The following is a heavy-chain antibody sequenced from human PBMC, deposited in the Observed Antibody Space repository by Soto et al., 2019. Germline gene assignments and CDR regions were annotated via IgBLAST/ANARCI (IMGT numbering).Heavy chain of an antibody. CDR2: IYHSGST. V-gene: IGHV4-4*02. CDR3: ATNSYYSLGV. CDR1: SGSISSAHW. Sequence: QVQLQESGPGLVKPSGTLSLTCAVSSGSISSAHWWNWVRQPPGKGLEWIGEIYHSGSTNYNPSLKSRVTVSVDTSMYPFSLKLTSVTAADTAVYYCATNSYYSLGVWGQGTTVTVS. J-gene: IGHJ6*02.